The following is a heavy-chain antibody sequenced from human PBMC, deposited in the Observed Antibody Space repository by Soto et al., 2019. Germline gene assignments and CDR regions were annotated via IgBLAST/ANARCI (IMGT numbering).Heavy chain of an antibody. J-gene: IGHJ4*02. V-gene: IGHV4-30-4*01. CDR3: ASNDTARVTPFDY. D-gene: IGHD5-18*01. CDR2: IYYSGST. CDR1: GGSISSGGYY. Sequence: QLQLQESGPGLVKPSQTLSLTCTFSGGSISSGGYYWSWIRQPPGEGLEWIGYIYYSGSTHYNPSRKSRVTRSVDTPKNQFALKQSSVTGADTVVYYCASNDTARVTPFDYWGQGTLVTVSS.